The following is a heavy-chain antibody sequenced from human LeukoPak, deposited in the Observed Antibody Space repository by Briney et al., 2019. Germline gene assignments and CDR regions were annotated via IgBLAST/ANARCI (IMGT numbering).Heavy chain of an antibody. Sequence: PSETLSLTCTVSGGSISSSSYYWGWIRQPPGKGLEWIGSIYYSGSTYYNPSLKSRVTISVDTSKNQFSLKLSSVTAADTAVYYCARLTLAGDRRGAFDIWGQGTMVTVSS. V-gene: IGHV4-39*07. CDR1: GGSISSSSYY. D-gene: IGHD6-19*01. CDR2: IYYSGST. CDR3: ARLTLAGDRRGAFDI. J-gene: IGHJ3*02.